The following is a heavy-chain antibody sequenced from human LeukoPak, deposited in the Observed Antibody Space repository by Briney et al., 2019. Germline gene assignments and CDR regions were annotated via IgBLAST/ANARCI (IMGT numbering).Heavy chain of an antibody. CDR1: GGSISSYY. J-gene: IGHJ4*02. Sequence: SETLSLTCTVSGGSISSYYWSWIRQPPGKGLEWIGYTYTSGSTNYNPSLKSRVTISVDTSKNQFSLKLSSVTAADTAVYYCARQVHSSGYYSRFDYWGQGTLVTVSS. CDR2: TYTSGST. CDR3: ARQVHSSGYYSRFDY. V-gene: IGHV4-4*09. D-gene: IGHD3-22*01.